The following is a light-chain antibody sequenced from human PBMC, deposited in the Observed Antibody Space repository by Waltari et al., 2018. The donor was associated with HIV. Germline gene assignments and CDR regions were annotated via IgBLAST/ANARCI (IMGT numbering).Light chain of an antibody. CDR3: CSYAGSSTWV. V-gene: IGLV2-23*02. CDR2: DVS. CDR1: SSDVGGYNY. Sequence: QSALTQPASVSGSPGQSITISCTGTSSDVGGYNYVSWYQQHPGQAPKLMTYDVSKRPSGVSNRFSGSKSGNTASLTISGLQAEDEADYYCCSYAGSSTWVFGGGTKLTVL. J-gene: IGLJ3*02.